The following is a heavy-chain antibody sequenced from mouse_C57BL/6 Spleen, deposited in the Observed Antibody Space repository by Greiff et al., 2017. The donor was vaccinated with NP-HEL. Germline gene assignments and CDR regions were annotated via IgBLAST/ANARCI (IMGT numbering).Heavy chain of an antibody. Sequence: QVQLQQPGAELVKPGASVKVSCKASGYTFTSYWMHWVKQRPGQGLEWIGRIHPSDSGTNYNQKFKGKATLTVDKSSSTAYMQLSSLTSEYSAVYYCAMGVDYGNSFDYWGQGTTLTVSS. CDR1: GYTFTSYW. D-gene: IGHD2-1*01. J-gene: IGHJ2*01. CDR2: IHPSDSGT. V-gene: IGHV1-74*01. CDR3: AMGVDYGNSFDY.